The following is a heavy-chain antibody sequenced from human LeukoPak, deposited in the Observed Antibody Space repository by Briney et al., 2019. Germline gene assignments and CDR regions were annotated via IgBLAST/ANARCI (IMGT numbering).Heavy chain of an antibody. CDR3: ARGTLMVRGVRYNWFDP. V-gene: IGHV1-2*02. J-gene: IGHJ5*02. D-gene: IGHD3-10*01. Sequence: ASVKVSCKASGYSFSNYAMNWVRQAPGQGLEWMGWINPNSGGTNYAQKFQGRVTMTRDTSISTAYMELSRLRSDDTAVYYCARGTLMVRGVRYNWFDPWGQGTLVTVSS. CDR2: INPNSGGT. CDR1: GYSFSNYA.